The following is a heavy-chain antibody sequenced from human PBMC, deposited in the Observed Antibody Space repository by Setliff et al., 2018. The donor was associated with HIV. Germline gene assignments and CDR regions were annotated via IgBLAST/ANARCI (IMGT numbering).Heavy chain of an antibody. Sequence: GGSLRLSCITSGFTFGDYVMSWFRQAPGKGLEWVGFIRSKAHGGTTEYAASVEVRFIISRDDSKSIAYLQMNSLKTEDTAVYYCTRDGGGDYGVYAPDYWGQGTLVTVSS. CDR3: TRDGGGDYGVYAPDY. D-gene: IGHD4-17*01. V-gene: IGHV3-49*03. CDR1: GFTFGDYV. J-gene: IGHJ4*02. CDR2: IRSKAHGGTT.